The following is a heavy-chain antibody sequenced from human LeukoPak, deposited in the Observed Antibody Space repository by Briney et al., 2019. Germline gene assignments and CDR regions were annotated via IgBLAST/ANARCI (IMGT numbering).Heavy chain of an antibody. Sequence: PGGSLRLSCAASGFTFSSYAMSWVRQAPGKGLEWVSAISGSGGSTYYADSVKGRFTISRDNSKNTLYLQMNSLRAEDTAAYYCAKRPTMIVVVSYFDYWGQGTLVTVSS. V-gene: IGHV3-23*01. D-gene: IGHD3-22*01. J-gene: IGHJ4*02. CDR2: ISGSGGST. CDR3: AKRPTMIVVVSYFDY. CDR1: GFTFSSYA.